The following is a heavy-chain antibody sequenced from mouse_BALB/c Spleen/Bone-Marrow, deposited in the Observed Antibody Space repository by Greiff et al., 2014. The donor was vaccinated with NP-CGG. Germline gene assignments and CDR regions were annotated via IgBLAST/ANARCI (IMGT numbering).Heavy chain of an antibody. CDR3: ARRGLDYYGSSYWYFDV. CDR2: IHYSGST. D-gene: IGHD1-1*01. J-gene: IGHJ1*01. Sequence: EVHLVESGPDLVKPSQSLSLTCTVTGYSITSGYSWHWIRQFPGNKLEWMGYIHYSGSTNYNPSLKSRISITRDASKNQFFLQLNSVTTEDTATYYCARRGLDYYGSSYWYFDVWGAGTTVTVSS. V-gene: IGHV3-1*02. CDR1: GYSITSGYS.